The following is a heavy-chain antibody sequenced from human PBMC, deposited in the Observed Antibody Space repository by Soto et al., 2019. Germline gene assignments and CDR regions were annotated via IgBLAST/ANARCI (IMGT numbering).Heavy chain of an antibody. CDR3: AKVAGGLGYFDL. V-gene: IGHV3-23*01. CDR2: ISASGGNI. CDR1: GFIFSDYA. D-gene: IGHD3-16*01. Sequence: GGSLRLSCVASGFIFSDYAMTWVRQAPGKGLEWVAAISASGGNIEYTDSLKGRFTISRDNSKNTLYLQLNGLTADDTAVHYCAKVAGGLGYFDLWGRGTLVTVSS. J-gene: IGHJ2*01.